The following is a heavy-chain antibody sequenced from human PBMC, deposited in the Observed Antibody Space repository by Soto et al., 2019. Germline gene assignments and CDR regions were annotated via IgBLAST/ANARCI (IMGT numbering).Heavy chain of an antibody. CDR2: IYYGGNT. V-gene: IGHV4-39*01. CDR3: ATLPDWGSGSN. Sequence: QLQLQESGPGLVKPSETLSLTCTVSGGSIRSSSYYWGWIRQSPGRGLEWIGNIYYGGNTYYNSSLKSRVTISIDTSKNQFSLKLSSVTAADTAVYYCATLPDWGSGSNWGQGTLVTVSS. J-gene: IGHJ4*02. CDR1: GGSIRSSSYY. D-gene: IGHD3-10*01.